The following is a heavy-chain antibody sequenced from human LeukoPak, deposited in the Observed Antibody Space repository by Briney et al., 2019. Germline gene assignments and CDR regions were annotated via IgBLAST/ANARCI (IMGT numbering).Heavy chain of an antibody. V-gene: IGHV3-23*01. CDR1: GFAFSSFA. J-gene: IGHJ4*01. D-gene: IGHD4-11*01. CDR2: VSDSGVNT. Sequence: GGSLRLSCAASGFAFSSFAMTWVRQSPGKGLEWVSSVSDSGVNTYYAGSVRGRITVSRDNFKNILYLQMNSLTVEDTAFYYCSKGRGSTLTNIDFWGQGALVTVSS. CDR3: SKGRGSTLTNIDF.